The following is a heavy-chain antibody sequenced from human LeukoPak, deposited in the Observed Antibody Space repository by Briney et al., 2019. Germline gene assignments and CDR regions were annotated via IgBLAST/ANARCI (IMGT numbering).Heavy chain of an antibody. D-gene: IGHD1-26*01. CDR1: GFTFSSAR. J-gene: IGHJ4*02. CDR3: TTSVGATAY. CDR2: IKTKTDDGAT. V-gene: IGHV3-15*01. Sequence: GGSLRLSCAASGFTFSSARMNWVRQAPGKGLEWVGRIKTKTDDGATDYSAPGRARFTISRDDSKTTLYLQMNGLQTEDTAIYYCTTSVGATAYWGAGTLVTVSS.